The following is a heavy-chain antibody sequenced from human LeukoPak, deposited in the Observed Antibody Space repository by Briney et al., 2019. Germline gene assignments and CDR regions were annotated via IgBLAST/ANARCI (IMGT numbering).Heavy chain of an antibody. Sequence: PSETLSFTCTVSGGSISSYYWSWIRQPPGKGLEWIGYIYYSGSTNYNPSLKSRVTISVDTSKNQFSLKLSSVTAADTAVYYCAQYTAMVTDAFDIWGQGTMVTVSS. J-gene: IGHJ3*02. D-gene: IGHD5-18*01. CDR3: AQYTAMVTDAFDI. V-gene: IGHV4-59*08. CDR2: IYYSGST. CDR1: GGSISSYY.